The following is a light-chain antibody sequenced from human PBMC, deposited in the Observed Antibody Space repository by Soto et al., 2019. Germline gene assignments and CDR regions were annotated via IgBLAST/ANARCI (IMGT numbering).Light chain of an antibody. J-gene: IGLJ3*02. CDR2: ANI. CDR1: SSNIGADYD. V-gene: IGLV1-40*01. CDR3: QSYDSSLSVWL. Sequence: QSVLTQPPSVSGAPGQRVTISCTGSSSNIGADYDIHWYQHLPGTAPKLLIYANITRPSGVPDRFSGSKSGTSASLAITELQAEDEADYYCQSYDSSLSVWLFGGGTKLTVL.